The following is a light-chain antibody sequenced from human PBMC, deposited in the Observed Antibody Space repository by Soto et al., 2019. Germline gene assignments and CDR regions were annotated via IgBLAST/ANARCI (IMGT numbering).Light chain of an antibody. V-gene: IGLV2-11*01. Sequence: QSVLTQPRSVSGSPGQSVTISCTGTSSDVGAYNYVSWYQQHPGRVPQLMIYDVTKRPSGVPDRFSGSKSGDTASLTISGLQAEDEADYYCSSYASSYTLLFGGGTKVTVL. J-gene: IGLJ3*02. CDR2: DVT. CDR1: SSDVGAYNY. CDR3: SSYASSYTLL.